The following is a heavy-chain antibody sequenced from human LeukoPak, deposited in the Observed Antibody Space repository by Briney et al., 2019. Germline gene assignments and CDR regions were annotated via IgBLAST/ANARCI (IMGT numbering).Heavy chain of an antibody. J-gene: IGHJ5*02. CDR1: GGSFSGYY. D-gene: IGHD3-10*01. Sequence: PSETLSLTCAVYGGSFSGYYWSWVRQPPGKGLEWIGEINHSGSTNYNPSLKSRVTISVDTSKNQFSLKLSSVTAADRAVYYCARDHAPGNWFDPWGQGTLVTVSS. CDR3: ARDHAPGNWFDP. CDR2: INHSGST. V-gene: IGHV4-34*01.